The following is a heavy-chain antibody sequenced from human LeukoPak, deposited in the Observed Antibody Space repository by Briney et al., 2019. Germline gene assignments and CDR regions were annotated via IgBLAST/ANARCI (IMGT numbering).Heavy chain of an antibody. V-gene: IGHV3-23*01. J-gene: IGHJ4*02. CDR1: AFTFSNYA. CDR2: ISAGGENT. Sequence: PGGSLRLSRAASAFTFSNYAMTWFRQSPGEGLEWGSVISAGGENTHYADSVKGRFTISRDNSLSTLYLQMNSLRVEDTAVYYCAKADYVSSRNFYGGWYPDHWGLGTLVTVSS. CDR3: AKADYVSSRNFYGGWYPDH. D-gene: IGHD6-19*01.